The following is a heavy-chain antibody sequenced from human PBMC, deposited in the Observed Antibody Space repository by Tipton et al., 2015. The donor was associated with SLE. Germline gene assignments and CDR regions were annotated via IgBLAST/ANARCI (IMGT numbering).Heavy chain of an antibody. CDR2: IYYSGST. CDR1: GGSISSYY. V-gene: IGHV4-59*01. J-gene: IGHJ3*02. Sequence: TLSLTCTVSGGSISSYYWSWIRQPPGKGLEWIGYIYYSGSTNYNPSLKSRVTMSVDTSKNQFSLKLSSVTAADTAVYYCARGGGDAAFDIWGQGTMVTVSS. CDR3: ARGGGDAAFDI. D-gene: IGHD3-16*01.